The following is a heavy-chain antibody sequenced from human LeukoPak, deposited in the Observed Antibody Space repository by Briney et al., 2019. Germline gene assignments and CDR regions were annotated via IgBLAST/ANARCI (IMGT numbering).Heavy chain of an antibody. CDR3: AKETVHPD. D-gene: IGHD1-1*01. Sequence: GGSLRLSCAASGFTFSSYAMSWVRQSPGKGLEWVSAISGSGGSTYYADSVKGRFTISRDNSTNTLYLQIHSLTADATAVYSCAKETVHPDWGQGTLVTVSS. CDR1: GFTFSSYA. CDR2: ISGSGGST. V-gene: IGHV3-23*01. J-gene: IGHJ1*01.